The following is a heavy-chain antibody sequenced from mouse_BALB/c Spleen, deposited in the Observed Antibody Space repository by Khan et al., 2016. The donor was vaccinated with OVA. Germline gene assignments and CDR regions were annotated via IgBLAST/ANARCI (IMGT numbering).Heavy chain of an antibody. CDR1: GFTFSDYY. CDR3: ARGENWSFDY. V-gene: IGHV5-4*02. J-gene: IGHJ2*01. CDR2: ISDGGSYT. D-gene: IGHD4-1*01. Sequence: EVNLVESGGGLVKPGGSLKLSCAASGFTFSDYYMYWVRQTPEKRLEWVATISDGGSYTYYPDSVKGRFTISRDNAKNNLYLQMSSLKSEDTAMYYCARGENWSFDYGGQGTTLTVSS.